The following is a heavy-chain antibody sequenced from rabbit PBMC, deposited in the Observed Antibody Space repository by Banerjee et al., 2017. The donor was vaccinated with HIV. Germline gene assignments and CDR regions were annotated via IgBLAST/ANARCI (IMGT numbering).Heavy chain of an antibody. Sequence: QSLEESGGDLVKPGASLTLTCTASGFSFSSSYYMCWVRQAPGKGLEWIACIYAGSSGSTYYASWAKGRFTISKTSSTTVALQMTSLTAADTATYFCARELSGGYGGLDLRGPGTLVTVS. V-gene: IGHV1S40*01. CDR2: IYAGSSGST. CDR1: GFSFSSSYY. J-gene: IGHJ4*01. D-gene: IGHD3-3*01. CDR3: ARELSGGYGGLDL.